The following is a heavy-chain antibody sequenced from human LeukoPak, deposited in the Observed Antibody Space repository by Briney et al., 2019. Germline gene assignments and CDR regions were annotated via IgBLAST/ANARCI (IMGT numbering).Heavy chain of an antibody. CDR2: ISADGGST. J-gene: IGHJ4*02. D-gene: IGHD3-22*01. CDR3: AKPDSSGYYLRPFDY. Sequence: GGSLRLSCVASGLNFDDSAMHWVRQAPGKGLEWVSLISADGGSTFSADSVKGRFTISRDNSKNTLYLQMNSLRVEDTAVYYCAKPDSSGYYLRPFDYWGQGTLVTVSS. CDR1: GLNFDDSA. V-gene: IGHV3-43*02.